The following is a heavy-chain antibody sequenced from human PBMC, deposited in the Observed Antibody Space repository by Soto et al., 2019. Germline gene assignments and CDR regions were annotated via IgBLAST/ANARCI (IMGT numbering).Heavy chain of an antibody. CDR3: ARVSRLVIIFHAFDI. D-gene: IGHD3-9*01. Sequence: QVQLQESGPGLVKPSQTLSLTCTVSGGSISRGDYYWSWIRQPPGKGLEWIGYIYYSGSTYYNPSLKSRVTISVDTSKNQFSLKLSSVTAADTAVYYCARVSRLVIIFHAFDIWGQGTMVTVSS. V-gene: IGHV4-30-4*01. CDR1: GGSISRGDYY. CDR2: IYYSGST. J-gene: IGHJ3*02.